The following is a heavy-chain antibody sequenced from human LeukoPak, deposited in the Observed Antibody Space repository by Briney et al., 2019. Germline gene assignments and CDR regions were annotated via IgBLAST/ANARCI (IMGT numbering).Heavy chain of an antibody. V-gene: IGHV1-46*01. Sequence: ASVKVSCKASGYTFTRYYIHWVRQAPGQGLEWMGVINPSGGSTSYAQKFQGRVTMTRDMSTSIVYMELISLRSEDTAVYYCARVQDEGISDDAFDIWGQGTMVSLSS. CDR3: ARVQDEGISDDAFDI. CDR1: GYTFTRYY. D-gene: IGHD2/OR15-2a*01. CDR2: INPSGGST. J-gene: IGHJ3*02.